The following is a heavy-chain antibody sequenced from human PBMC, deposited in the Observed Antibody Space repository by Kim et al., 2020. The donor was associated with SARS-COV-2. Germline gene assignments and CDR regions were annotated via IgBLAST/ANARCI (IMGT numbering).Heavy chain of an antibody. Sequence: SETLSLTCTVSGGSISSSSYYWGWIRQPPGKGLEWIGSIYYSGSTYYNPSLKSRVTISVDTSKNQFSLKLSSVTAADTAVYYCASAYWCSGGSCDLMQWGQGTLVTVSS. CDR3: ASAYWCSGGSCDLMQ. CDR1: GGSISSSSYY. J-gene: IGHJ4*02. CDR2: IYYSGST. V-gene: IGHV4-39*01. D-gene: IGHD2-15*01.